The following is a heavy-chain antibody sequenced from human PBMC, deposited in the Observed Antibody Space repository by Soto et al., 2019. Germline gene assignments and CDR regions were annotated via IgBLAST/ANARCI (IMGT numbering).Heavy chain of an antibody. J-gene: IGHJ3*02. D-gene: IGHD4-17*01. CDR1: GYSFTSYW. CDR3: ARLGGDYGDENDAFDI. Sequence: GESLKISCKGSGYSFTSYWIGWVRQMPGKGLEWMGIIYPGDSDTRYSPSFQGQVTISADKSISTAYLQWSSLKASDTAMYYCARLGGDYGDENDAFDIWGQGTMVTVSS. CDR2: IYPGDSDT. V-gene: IGHV5-51*01.